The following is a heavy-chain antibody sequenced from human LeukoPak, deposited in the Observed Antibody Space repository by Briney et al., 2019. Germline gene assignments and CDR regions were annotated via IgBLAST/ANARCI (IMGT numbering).Heavy chain of an antibody. J-gene: IGHJ4*02. Sequence: SETLSLTCTVSGGSISSYYWSWIRQPPGKGLEWIGYIYYSGSTNYNPSLKSRVAFSVDTSKNQFSLKLISVTAADTAVYYCARVKGVVTAILDYWGQGTLVTVSS. V-gene: IGHV4-59*01. CDR2: IYYSGST. CDR3: ARVKGVVTAILDY. CDR1: GGSISSYY. D-gene: IGHD2-21*02.